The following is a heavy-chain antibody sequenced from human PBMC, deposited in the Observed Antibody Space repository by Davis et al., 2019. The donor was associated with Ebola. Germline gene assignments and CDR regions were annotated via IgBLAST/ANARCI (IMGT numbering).Heavy chain of an antibody. J-gene: IGHJ6*02. CDR2: IGTAGDT. V-gene: IGHV3-13*01. D-gene: IGHD1-14*01. Sequence: GESLKIPCAASGFTFSSYDMHWVRQATGKGLEWVSAIGTAGDTYFPGSVKGRFTISSENAKNSLYLQMNSLGAEDTAVYYCARVLRAYNRYHGMDVWGQGTTVTVSS. CDR3: ARVLRAYNRYHGMDV. CDR1: GFTFSSYD.